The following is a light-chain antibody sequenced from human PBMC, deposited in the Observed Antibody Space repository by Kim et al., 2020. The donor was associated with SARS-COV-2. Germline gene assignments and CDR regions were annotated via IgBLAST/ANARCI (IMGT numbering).Light chain of an antibody. J-gene: IGLJ2*01. Sequence: SSELTQDPAVSVALGQTVRITCQGDSLRTYYASWYQQKPGQAPILVFYGRNNRPSGIPDRFSGSSSGNTASLTVTGAQAVDEADYYCNSRDSNDNVVFGGGTQLTVL. V-gene: IGLV3-19*01. CDR3: NSRDSNDNVV. CDR1: SLRTYY. CDR2: GRN.